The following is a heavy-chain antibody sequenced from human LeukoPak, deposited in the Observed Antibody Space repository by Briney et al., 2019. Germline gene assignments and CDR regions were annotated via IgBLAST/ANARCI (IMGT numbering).Heavy chain of an antibody. D-gene: IGHD3-22*01. V-gene: IGHV4-59*01. J-gene: IGHJ1*01. CDR1: GGSISSYY. CDR3: ASGYGYFQH. Sequence: SETLSLTCTVSGGSISSYYWSWLRQPPGKGLEWIGYIYYSGSTNYNPSLKSRVTISVDTSKNQFSLKLSSVTAADTAVYCCASGYGYFQHWGQGTLVTVSS. CDR2: IYYSGST.